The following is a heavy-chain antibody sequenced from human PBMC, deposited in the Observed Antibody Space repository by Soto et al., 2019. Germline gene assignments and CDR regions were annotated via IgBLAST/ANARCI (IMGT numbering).Heavy chain of an antibody. CDR2: IYYSGST. Sequence: SETLSLTCAVYGGSFSGYYCSWIRQPPGKGLEWIGYIYYSGSTNSNPSLKSRVTISLDTSKNQFSLKLSSVTAADTAVYYCAILDFWSGYYRYGMDVWGQGTTVTVSS. V-gene: IGHV4-34*01. D-gene: IGHD3-3*01. CDR1: GGSFSGYY. CDR3: AILDFWSGYYRYGMDV. J-gene: IGHJ6*02.